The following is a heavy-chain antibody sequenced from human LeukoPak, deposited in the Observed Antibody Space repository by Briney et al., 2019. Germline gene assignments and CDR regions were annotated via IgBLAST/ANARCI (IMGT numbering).Heavy chain of an antibody. V-gene: IGHV4-61*05. Sequence: SETLSLTCTVSGGSISSSSYYWGWIRQPPGKGLEWIGRIYTSGSTNYNPSLKRRVTMSVDTSKNQFSLKLSSVTAADTAVYYCARAPYGGYSTDAFDIWGQGTMVTVSS. D-gene: IGHD4-23*01. CDR3: ARAPYGGYSTDAFDI. CDR1: GGSISSSSYY. CDR2: IYTSGST. J-gene: IGHJ3*02.